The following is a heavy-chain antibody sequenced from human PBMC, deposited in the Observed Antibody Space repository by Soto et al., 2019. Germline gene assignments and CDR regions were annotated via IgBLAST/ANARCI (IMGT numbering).Heavy chain of an antibody. CDR1: GYSFTSYW. J-gene: IGHJ6*02. Sequence: GESLKISCKGSGYSFTSYWIGWVRQMPGKGLEWMGIIYPGDSDTRYSPSFQGQVTISADKSISTAYLQWSSLKASDTAMYYWARHTVPAAMFYYCMDVWGQGTTVAVSS. CDR3: ARHTVPAAMFYYCMDV. D-gene: IGHD2-2*01. CDR2: IYPGDSDT. V-gene: IGHV5-51*01.